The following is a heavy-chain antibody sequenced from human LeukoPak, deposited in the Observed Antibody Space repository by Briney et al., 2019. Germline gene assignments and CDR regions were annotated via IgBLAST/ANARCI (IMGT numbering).Heavy chain of an antibody. CDR3: AKDPGPQYSSGWYYFDY. V-gene: IGHV3-30*18. J-gene: IGHJ4*02. CDR1: GFTFSSYG. Sequence: PGGSLILSCAASGFTFSSYGMHWVRQAPGKGLEWVAVISYDGSNKYYADSVKGRFTISRDNSKNTLYLQMNSLRAEDTAVYYCAKDPGPQYSSGWYYFDYWGQGTLVTVSS. D-gene: IGHD6-19*01. CDR2: ISYDGSNK.